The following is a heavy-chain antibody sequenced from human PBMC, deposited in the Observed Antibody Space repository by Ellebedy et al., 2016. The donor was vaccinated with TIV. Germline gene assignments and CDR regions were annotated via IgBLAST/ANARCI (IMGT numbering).Heavy chain of an antibody. CDR2: INSDGSDT. CDR1: GFTFSSYW. Sequence: GGSLRLSCAASGFTFSSYWMHWVRQAPGKGLVWVSRINSDGSDTDYADSVKGRFTISRDNAKNTLYLQMDSLRAEDTAVYYCAKGEVVTTIGAFDIWGQGTMVTVSS. D-gene: IGHD2-21*02. V-gene: IGHV3-74*01. J-gene: IGHJ3*02. CDR3: AKGEVVTTIGAFDI.